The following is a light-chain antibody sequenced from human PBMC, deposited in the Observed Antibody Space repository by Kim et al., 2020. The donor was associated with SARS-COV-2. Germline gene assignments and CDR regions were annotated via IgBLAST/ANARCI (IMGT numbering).Light chain of an antibody. CDR2: KNN. V-gene: IGLV10-54*04. CDR3: SAWDSSLSAWV. Sequence: QTATLTCTGNSNNVGNQGAAWLQQHQGHPPKLLSYKNNNRPSGISERFSASRSGNTASLTITGLQPEDEADYYCSAWDSSLSAWVFGGGTQLTVL. J-gene: IGLJ3*02. CDR1: SNNVGNQG.